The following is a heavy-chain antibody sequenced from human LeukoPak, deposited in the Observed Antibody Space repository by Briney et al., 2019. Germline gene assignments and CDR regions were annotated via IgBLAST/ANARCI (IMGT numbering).Heavy chain of an antibody. D-gene: IGHD6-19*01. V-gene: IGHV1-2*06. J-gene: IGHJ4*02. CDR1: GYTFTGYY. Sequence: ASVKVSCKASGYTFTGYYMHWVRQAPGQGLEWIGRIDPNSGGTSYAQKFQGRVTVTRDTSITTVYMELSRLRSDDTAMYYCARDARVAGDYWGQGTLVTVSS. CDR2: IDPNSGGT. CDR3: ARDARVAGDY.